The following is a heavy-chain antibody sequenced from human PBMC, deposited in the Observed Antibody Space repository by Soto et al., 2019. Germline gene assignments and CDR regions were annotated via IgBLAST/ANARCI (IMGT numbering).Heavy chain of an antibody. CDR1: GGTFSSYT. J-gene: IGHJ6*03. D-gene: IGHD4-4*01. CDR3: APSFDNDYIPGVQYASYVDV. V-gene: IGHV1-69*02. CDR2: IIPILNIS. Sequence: QVQLVQSGAEVKKPGSSVKVSCKASGGTFSSYTINWVRQAPGQGLEWMGRIIPILNISNFAQMFQGRVTITAAKFMTAAYMALSSLRPAATAVYYCAPSFDNDYIPGVQYASYVDVWGKGTTVTVSS.